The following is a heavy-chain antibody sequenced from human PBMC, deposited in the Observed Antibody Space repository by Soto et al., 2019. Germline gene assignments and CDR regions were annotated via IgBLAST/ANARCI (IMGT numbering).Heavy chain of an antibody. CDR1: GGSISSGDYY. Sequence: SETLSLTCTVSGGSISSGDYYWSWIRQPPGKALEWIGYIYYSGSTYYNPSLKSRVTISVDRSKNQFSLKLSSVTAADTAVYYCARAETGNFYGSGSYSDAFDIWGQGTMVTVSS. V-gene: IGHV4-30-4*01. D-gene: IGHD3-10*01. J-gene: IGHJ3*02. CDR3: ARAETGNFYGSGSYSDAFDI. CDR2: IYYSGST.